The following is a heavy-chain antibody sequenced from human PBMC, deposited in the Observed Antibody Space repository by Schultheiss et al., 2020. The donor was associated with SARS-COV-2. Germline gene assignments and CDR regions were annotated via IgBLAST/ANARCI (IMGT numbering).Heavy chain of an antibody. D-gene: IGHD6-13*01. CDR1: GGSFSGYY. CDR3: ARQGGQYSSSWINRDYYYGMDV. CDR2: IYYSGST. J-gene: IGHJ6*02. Sequence: GSLRLSCAVYGGSFSGYYWSWIRQPPGKGLEWIGYIYYSGSTNYNPSLKSRVTISVDTSKNQFSLKLSSVTAADTAVYYCARQGGQYSSSWINRDYYYGMDVWGQGTTVTVSS. V-gene: IGHV4-59*08.